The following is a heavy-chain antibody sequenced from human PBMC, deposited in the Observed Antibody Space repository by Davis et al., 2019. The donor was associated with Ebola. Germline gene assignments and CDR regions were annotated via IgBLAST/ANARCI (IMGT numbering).Heavy chain of an antibody. J-gene: IGHJ6*02. CDR3: ARQPRSTRSPEYYHGLDV. Sequence: PGGSLRLSWAVSRGSISSHFWSWIRQSPGQGLEWIGSIFYTGSTNLNPSLRSRVTLSVDRPKNQFSLNLTSVTAADTAVYFCARQPRSTRSPEYYHGLDVWGQGTTVVVSS. D-gene: IGHD3-16*01. V-gene: IGHV4-59*11. CDR1: RGSISSHF. CDR2: IFYTGST.